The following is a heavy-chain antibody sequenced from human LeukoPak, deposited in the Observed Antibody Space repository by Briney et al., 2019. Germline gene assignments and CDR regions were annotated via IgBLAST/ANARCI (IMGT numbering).Heavy chain of an antibody. CDR2: IKSKTDGGTT. D-gene: IGHD6-13*01. CDR3: TTHMSIAAAGTVDY. V-gene: IGHV3-15*01. CDR1: GFTFSNAW. Sequence: PGGPLRLSCAASGFTFSNAWMSWVRQAPGKGLEWVGRIKSKTDGGTTDYAAPVKGRFTISRDDSKNTLYLQMNSLKTEDTAVYYCTTHMSIAAAGTVDYWGQGTLVTVSS. J-gene: IGHJ4*02.